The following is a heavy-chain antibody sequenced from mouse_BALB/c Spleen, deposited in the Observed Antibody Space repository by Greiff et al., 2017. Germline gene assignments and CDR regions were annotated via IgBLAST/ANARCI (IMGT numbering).Heavy chain of an antibody. Sequence: QVQLKQPGAELVMPGASVKMSCKASGYTFTDYWMHWVKQRPGQGLEWIGAIDTSDSYTSYNQKFKGKATLTVDESSSTAYMQLSSLTSEDSAVYYCAGGLRRSMDYWGQGTSVTVSS. V-gene: IGHV1-69*01. CDR1: GYTFTDYW. D-gene: IGHD2-4*01. CDR3: AGGLRRSMDY. J-gene: IGHJ4*01. CDR2: IDTSDSYT.